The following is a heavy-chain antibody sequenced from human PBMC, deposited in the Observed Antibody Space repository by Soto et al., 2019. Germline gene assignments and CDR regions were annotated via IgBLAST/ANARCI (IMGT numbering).Heavy chain of an antibody. CDR2: IIPIFGKA. Sequence: QVQLVQSGAEVKKPGSSVKVSCKASGGTFSSYAISWVRQAPGQGLEWMGGIIPIFGKANYGKKFQGSGTITADESTSTAYMELSSLRSEDTAVYYCAIAPYSGISLSWYFDLWGRGTLVTVSS. V-gene: IGHV1-69*12. CDR3: AIAPYSGISLSWYFDL. CDR1: GGTFSSYA. J-gene: IGHJ2*01. D-gene: IGHD1-26*01.